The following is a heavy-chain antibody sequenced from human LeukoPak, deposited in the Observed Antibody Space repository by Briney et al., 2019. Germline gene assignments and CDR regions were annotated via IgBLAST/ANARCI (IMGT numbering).Heavy chain of an antibody. CDR3: AIFDFLFGEIDNWFDP. CDR1: GFSFDDYA. CDR2: ISWDGGST. D-gene: IGHD3-16*01. Sequence: GGSLRLSCAASGFSFDDYAMHWVRQAPGKGLEWVSLISWDGGSTYYADSVKGRFTISRDNSKNSLYLQMNSLRAEDTTFYYCAIFDFLFGEIDNWFDPWGQGTQVTVSS. J-gene: IGHJ5*02. V-gene: IGHV3-43D*03.